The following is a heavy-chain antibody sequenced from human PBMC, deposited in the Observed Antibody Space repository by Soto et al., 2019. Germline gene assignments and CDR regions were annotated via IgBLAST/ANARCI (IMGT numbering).Heavy chain of an antibody. D-gene: IGHD3-10*01. CDR2: IYYSGST. V-gene: IGHV4-59*01. CDR3: ARVRGPVGPYYYYYGMDV. J-gene: IGHJ6*02. Sequence: QVQLQESGPGLVKPSETLSLTCTVSGGSISSYYWSWIRQPPGKGLEWIGYIYYSGSTNYNPSLKSRVTLSVDTSKNQFSLKLSSVTAADTAVYYCARVRGPVGPYYYYYGMDVWGQGTTVTVSS. CDR1: GGSISSYY.